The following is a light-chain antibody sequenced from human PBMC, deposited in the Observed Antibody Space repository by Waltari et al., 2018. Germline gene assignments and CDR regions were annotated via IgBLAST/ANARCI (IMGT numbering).Light chain of an antibody. CDR1: QSVNNNY. V-gene: IGKV3-20*01. CDR3: QQYGHSPRT. Sequence: EVVLTQSPVTLSLSPGERATLFCRASQSVNNNYVAWYQQRPGQAPRFLISAASSRASGIPDRFSGSGSGTDFTLTISRVESEDFAIYFCQQYGHSPRTFGQGTKVEIK. CDR2: AAS. J-gene: IGKJ1*01.